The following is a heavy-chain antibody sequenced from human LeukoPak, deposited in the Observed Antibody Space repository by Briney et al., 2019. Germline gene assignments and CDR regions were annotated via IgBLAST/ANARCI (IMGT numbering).Heavy chain of an antibody. V-gene: IGHV3-7*01. J-gene: IGHJ4*02. CDR2: IKTDGSDK. CDR3: ARNRLRLES. D-gene: IGHD2/OR15-2a*01. CDR1: GFTFSSYG. Sequence: GGSLRLSCAASGFTFSSYGMHWVRQVPGKGLEWVANIKTDGSDKYYVDSVKGRFTISRDNAKNSLYLQMNSLRVEDTAVYYCARNRLRLESWGQGILVTVSS.